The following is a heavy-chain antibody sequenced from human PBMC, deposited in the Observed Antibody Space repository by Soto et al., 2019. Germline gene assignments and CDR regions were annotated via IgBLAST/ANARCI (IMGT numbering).Heavy chain of an antibody. D-gene: IGHD2-2*01. V-gene: IGHV3-7*05. J-gene: IGHJ4*02. CDR3: AKPLVPAANVVDY. CDR1: GFSFSTYW. Sequence: PGGSLRLSCAASGFSFSTYWMSWVRQAPGKGVEWVANIKQDGSEKYYVDSVKGRFTISRDNAKNSLYVQMNSLRAEDTAVYYCAKPLVPAANVVDYWGQGTLVTVSS. CDR2: IKQDGSEK.